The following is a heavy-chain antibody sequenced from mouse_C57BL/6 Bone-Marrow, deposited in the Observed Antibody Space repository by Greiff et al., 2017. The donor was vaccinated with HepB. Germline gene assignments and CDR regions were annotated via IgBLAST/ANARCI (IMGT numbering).Heavy chain of an antibody. Sequence: DVKLQESGGGLVKPGGSLKLSCAASGFTFSSYAMSWVRQTPEKRLEWVATISDGGSYTYYPDNVKGRFTISRDNAKNNLYLQMSHLKSEDTAMYYCARDGVYYYGSRGYFDVWGTGTTVTVSS. CDR1: GFTFSSYA. J-gene: IGHJ1*03. CDR3: ARDGVYYYGSRGYFDV. CDR2: ISDGGSYT. V-gene: IGHV5-4*01. D-gene: IGHD1-1*01.